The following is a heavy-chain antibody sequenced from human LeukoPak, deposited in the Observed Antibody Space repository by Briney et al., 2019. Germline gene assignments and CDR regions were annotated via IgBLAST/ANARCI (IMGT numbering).Heavy chain of an antibody. CDR2: IYYSGST. V-gene: IGHV4-30-4*01. Sequence: PSQTLSLTCTVSGGSISSGDYYWSWIRQPPGKGLEWFGYIYYSGSTYYNPSLKSRVTISVDTSKNQFSVKLRSVTAADTAVYYFARVQYDYIWGSYRFYSFDYWGQGTLVTVSS. J-gene: IGHJ4*02. D-gene: IGHD3-16*02. CDR3: ARVQYDYIWGSYRFYSFDY. CDR1: GGSISSGDYY.